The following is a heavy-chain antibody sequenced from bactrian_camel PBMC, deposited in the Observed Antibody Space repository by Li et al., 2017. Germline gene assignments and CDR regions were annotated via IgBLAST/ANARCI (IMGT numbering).Heavy chain of an antibody. Sequence: HVQLVESGGGSVQAGGSLRLSCAHSGYPSSRHCMGWFRQAPGKEREAVAGIDSDGNTIYADSVKGRFTISLDNAKNTLYLEMNSLRPGDTAMYYCAASLGKTYCSVAFFLSRLRPNFGFMGQGTQVTVS. V-gene: IGHV3S53*01. CDR2: IDSDGNT. J-gene: IGHJ4*01. CDR1: GYPSSRHC. D-gene: IGHD1*01.